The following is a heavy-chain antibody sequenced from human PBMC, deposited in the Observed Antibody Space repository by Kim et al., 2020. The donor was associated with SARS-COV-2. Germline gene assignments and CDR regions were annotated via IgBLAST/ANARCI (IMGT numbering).Heavy chain of an antibody. J-gene: IGHJ4*02. CDR2: ISSRSSYI. CDR3: ARGLGQWLGSFDY. CDR1: GFTFSSYS. Sequence: GGSLRLSCAASGFTFSSYSMNWVRQAPGKGLEWVSSISSRSSYIYYADSVKGRFTISRDNAKNSLYLQMNSLRAEDTAVYYCARGLGQWLGSFDYWGQGTLVTVSS. D-gene: IGHD6-19*01. V-gene: IGHV3-21*01.